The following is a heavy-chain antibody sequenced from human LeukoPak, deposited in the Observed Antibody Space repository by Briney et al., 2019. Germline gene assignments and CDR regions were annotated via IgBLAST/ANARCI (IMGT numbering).Heavy chain of an antibody. CDR2: IKSKTDGGTT. J-gene: IGHJ4*02. Sequence: GGPLTLPCAPWGLPLSNAWVRCPRHAPGRALEWVGRIKSKTDGGTTDYAAPVKGRFTISRDDSKNTLYLQMNSLKTEDTAVYYGTTDYGVYYYFDYWGQGTLVTVSS. CDR3: TTDYGVYYYFDY. D-gene: IGHD4-17*01. V-gene: IGHV3-15*01. CDR1: GLPLSNAW.